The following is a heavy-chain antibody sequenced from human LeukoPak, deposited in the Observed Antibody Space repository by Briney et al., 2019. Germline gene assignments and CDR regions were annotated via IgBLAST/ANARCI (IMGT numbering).Heavy chain of an antibody. V-gene: IGHV3-7*01. CDR3: ASPPHYYESSGYYYPLCY. CDR1: GFTFSNFW. CDR2: IKQDETEK. D-gene: IGHD3-22*01. J-gene: IGHJ4*02. Sequence: PGGSLRLSCTASGFTFSNFWMGWVRQAPGKGLEWVANIKQDETEKFYLGSVKGRFTISRDNAKNSLYLQMNSLRAEDTAVYYCASPPHYYESSGYYYPLCYWGQGTLVTVSA.